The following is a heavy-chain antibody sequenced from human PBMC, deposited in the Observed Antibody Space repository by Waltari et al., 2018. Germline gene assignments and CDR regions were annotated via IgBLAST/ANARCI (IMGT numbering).Heavy chain of an antibody. CDR2: IKSDGGGT. Sequence: EMQLVESGGGLVQPGGSLRLSCAASGPIFRSSWMHWVRQPPGKGLAGVSRIKSDGGGTTYADSVEGRFTTSRDNAKNTLFLQMNSLGGEDTAVYYCASHRPGGLGMDVWGQGTTVIVSS. J-gene: IGHJ6*02. CDR1: GPIFRSSW. CDR3: ASHRPGGLGMDV. V-gene: IGHV3-74*01.